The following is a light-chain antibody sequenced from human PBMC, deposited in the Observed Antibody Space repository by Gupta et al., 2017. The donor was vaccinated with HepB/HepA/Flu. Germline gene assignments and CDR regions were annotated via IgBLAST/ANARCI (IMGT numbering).Light chain of an antibody. J-gene: IGLJ2*01. V-gene: IGLV2-14*03. CDR2: DVS. CDR3: SSYTSSSTLVV. Sequence: QSDLTQSASGSGYPGQSITISCTGTSSDVGGYNSVSWYQQHPGKAPKLMIYDVSNRPSVVSNRFSGSNSGNTASLTISGLQPEDEAYYYCSSYTSSSTLVVFGGGTKLTVL. CDR1: SSDVGGYNS.